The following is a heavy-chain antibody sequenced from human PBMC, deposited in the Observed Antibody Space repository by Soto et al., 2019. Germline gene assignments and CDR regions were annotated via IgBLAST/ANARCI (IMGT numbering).Heavy chain of an antibody. CDR3: ANDPYCGGHCPADY. J-gene: IGHJ4*02. Sequence: QVQLVESGGGVVQPGRSLRLSCAASGFTFSSYGMHWVRQAPGKGLEWLAVISYDGSNQYYADSVKGRFTISRDNSKNTLYLQMSSLRAEDTAVYYCANDPYCGGHCPADYWGQGTLVTVSS. CDR1: GFTFSSYG. V-gene: IGHV3-30*18. CDR2: ISYDGSNQ. D-gene: IGHD2-21*02.